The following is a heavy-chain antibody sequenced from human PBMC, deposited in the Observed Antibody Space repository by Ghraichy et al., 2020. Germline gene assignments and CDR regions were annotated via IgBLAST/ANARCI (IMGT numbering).Heavy chain of an antibody. J-gene: IGHJ2*01. CDR1: GFTFTRYA. V-gene: IGHV3-23*01. Sequence: GGSLRLSCSASGFTFTRYAMNWVRQAPGKGLAWISAVSGSGGGTYFADPVKGRFTISRDNSKNTVYLQMDNLRAGDTAVYYCAKGRGATFNWYFDLWGRGTLVAVSS. D-gene: IGHD1-26*01. CDR3: AKGRGATFNWYFDL. CDR2: VSGSGGGT.